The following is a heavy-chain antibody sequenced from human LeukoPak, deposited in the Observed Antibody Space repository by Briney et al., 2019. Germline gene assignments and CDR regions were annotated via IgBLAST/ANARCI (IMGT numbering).Heavy chain of an antibody. CDR3: ARDAAYCSSTSCPSKRRSPAFDY. CDR2: ISAYNGNT. CDR1: GYTFTSYG. V-gene: IGHV1-18*01. J-gene: IGHJ4*02. D-gene: IGHD2-2*01. Sequence: ASVKVSCKASGYTFTSYGISWVRQAPGQGLEWMGLISAYNGNTNYAQKLQGRVTMTTDTSTSTAYMELRSLRSDDTAVYYCARDAAYCSSTSCPSKRRSPAFDYWGQGTLVTVSS.